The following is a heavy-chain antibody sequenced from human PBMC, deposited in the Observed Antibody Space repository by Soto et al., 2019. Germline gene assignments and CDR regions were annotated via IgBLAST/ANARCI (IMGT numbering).Heavy chain of an antibody. CDR2: VIPILGIA. CDR3: ATEDEPIKS. CDR1: GDTFSSYT. J-gene: IGHJ4*02. Sequence: QVQLVQSGAEVKKPGSSVKVSCKASGDTFSSYTISWVRQAPGQGLEWMGRVIPILGIANYAQKYKSRVTTTAAKRTSTAYMEMRSSRSEETVVYYCATEDEPIKSWGQRTLVTVSS. V-gene: IGHV1-69*02.